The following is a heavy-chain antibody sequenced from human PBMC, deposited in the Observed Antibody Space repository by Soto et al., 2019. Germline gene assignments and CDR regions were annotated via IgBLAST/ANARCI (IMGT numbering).Heavy chain of an antibody. V-gene: IGHV1-69*04. D-gene: IGHD4-17*01. Sequence: ASVKVSCKASGYTFTSYGISWVRQAPGQGLEWMGRIIAILGIANYAQKFQGRVTITADKSTSTAYMELSSLRSEDTAVYYCAGYGDYVERAEYFQHWGQGTLVTVSS. CDR1: GYTFTSYG. CDR2: IIAILGIA. CDR3: AGYGDYVERAEYFQH. J-gene: IGHJ1*01.